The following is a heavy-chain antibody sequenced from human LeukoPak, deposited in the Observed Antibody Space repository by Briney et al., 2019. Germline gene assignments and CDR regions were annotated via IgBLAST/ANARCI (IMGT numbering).Heavy chain of an antibody. J-gene: IGHJ4*02. CDR3: ARVRNGDYYFDY. CDR2: IYYSGST. D-gene: IGHD4-17*01. CDR1: GGSISSSNW. V-gene: IGHV4-30-4*01. Sequence: PSETLSLTCAVSGGSISSSNWWSWVRQPPGKGLEWIGYIYYSGSTYYNPSLKSRVTISVDTSKNQFSLKLSSVTAADTAVYYCARVRNGDYYFDYWGQGTLVTVSS.